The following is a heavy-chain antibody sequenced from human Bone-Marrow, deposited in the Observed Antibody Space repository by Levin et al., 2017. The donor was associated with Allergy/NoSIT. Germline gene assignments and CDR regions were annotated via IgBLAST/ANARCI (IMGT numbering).Heavy chain of an antibody. D-gene: IGHD6-19*01. CDR1: GYSFSSNW. J-gene: IGHJ4*02. CDR2: IYPDDSDP. CDR3: ARHTRLSGWFYFDS. Sequence: GGSLRLSCQGSGYSFSSNWIAWVRQRPGKGLEWMGIIYPDDSDPRYSPSFQGQVTMSADKSISTAYLQWSNLKTSDTAIYYCARHTRLSGWFYFDSWGQGTLVTVTS. V-gene: IGHV5-51*01.